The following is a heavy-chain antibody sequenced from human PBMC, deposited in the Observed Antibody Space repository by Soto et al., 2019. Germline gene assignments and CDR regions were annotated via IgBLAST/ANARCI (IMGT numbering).Heavy chain of an antibody. V-gene: IGHV1-69*01. D-gene: IGHD2-15*01. CDR3: ARIGYCSGGSCWGYYYGMDV. CDR2: IIPIFGTA. J-gene: IGHJ6*02. CDR1: GGTFSSYA. Sequence: QVQLVQSGAEVKKPGSSVKVSCTASGGTFSSYAISWVRQAPGQGLEWMGGIIPIFGTANYAQKFQGRVTITADESTSTAYMELSSLRSEDTAVYYCARIGYCSGGSCWGYYYGMDVWGQGTTVTVSS.